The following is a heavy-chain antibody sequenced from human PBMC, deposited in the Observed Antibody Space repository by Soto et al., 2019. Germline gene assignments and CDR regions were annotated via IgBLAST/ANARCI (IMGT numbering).Heavy chain of an antibody. Sequence: SETLSLTCDVSGDTISTGGYTWAWIRQPPGKALEWIGHTYHSGNPYYNPSLKSRVAISVDTSKNQFSLRLSSVTAADTAVYYCASGTINHSYGMDVWGQGKMVTVSS. J-gene: IGHJ6*02. CDR3: ASGTINHSYGMDV. CDR1: GDTISTGGYT. D-gene: IGHD2-2*01. CDR2: TYHSGNP. V-gene: IGHV4-30-2*01.